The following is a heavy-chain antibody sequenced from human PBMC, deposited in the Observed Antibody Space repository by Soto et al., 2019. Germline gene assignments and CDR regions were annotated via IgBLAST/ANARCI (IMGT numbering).Heavy chain of an antibody. D-gene: IGHD1-26*01. CDR3: AKDVVVGASPGLGDEYYYYGMDV. V-gene: IGHV3-30*18. CDR1: GFTFSSYG. Sequence: PGGSLRLSCAASGFTFSSYGMHWVRQAPGKGLEWVALISYDGSNKYYADSVKGRFTISRDNSKNTLYLQMNSLRAEDTAVYYCAKDVVVGASPGLGDEYYYYGMDVWGQGTTVTVSS. CDR2: ISYDGSNK. J-gene: IGHJ6*02.